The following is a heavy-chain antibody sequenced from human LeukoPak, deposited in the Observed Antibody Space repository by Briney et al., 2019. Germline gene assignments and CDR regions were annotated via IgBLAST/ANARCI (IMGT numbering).Heavy chain of an antibody. V-gene: IGHV1-8*03. CDR1: GYTFTNYD. Sequence: ASVKVSCKASGYTFTNYDINWVRQATGQGLEWMGYMNPNSGNSAYAQKFQGRVTITTDASISTAYMELSGLRSEDTALYYCAREGLDYWGQGTLVTVSS. CDR3: AREGLDY. J-gene: IGHJ4*02. CDR2: MNPNSGNS.